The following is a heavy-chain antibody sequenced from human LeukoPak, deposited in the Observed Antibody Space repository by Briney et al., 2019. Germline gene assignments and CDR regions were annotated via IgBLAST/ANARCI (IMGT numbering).Heavy chain of an antibody. V-gene: IGHV3-30*04. J-gene: IGHJ4*02. CDR3: ARGMAVAGPL. Sequence: GGSLRLSCATSGFTFRMSGVHWVRQAPGKGLEWVALMSSDGIKSYYADSVKGRFTISRDNAKNSLYLQMNSLRAEDTAVYYCARGMAVAGPLWGQGTLVTVSS. CDR2: MSSDGIKS. D-gene: IGHD6-19*01. CDR1: GFTFRMSG.